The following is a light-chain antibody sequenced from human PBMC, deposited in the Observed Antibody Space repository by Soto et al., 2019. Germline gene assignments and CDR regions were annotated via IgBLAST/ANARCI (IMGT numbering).Light chain of an antibody. Sequence: QSALTQPPSASGSPGQSVTISCIGASSDVGGYSYVSWYQQHPGKAPQLMIYEVSKRPSGVPDRFSGSKSGNTASLTVSGLQAEDEADYYCSSYGGSNNLVFGGGTKLTVL. CDR2: EVS. V-gene: IGLV2-8*01. J-gene: IGLJ2*01. CDR3: SSYGGSNNLV. CDR1: SSDVGGYSY.